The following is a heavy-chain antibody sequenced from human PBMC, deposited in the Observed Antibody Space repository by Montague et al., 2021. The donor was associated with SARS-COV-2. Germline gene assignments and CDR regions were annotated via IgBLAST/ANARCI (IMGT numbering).Heavy chain of an antibody. V-gene: IGHV4-34*01. CDR3: ARGQPAAVTFSGIWNGQRDYYYYMDV. D-gene: IGHD2-2*01. CDR2: INHSGSP. J-gene: IGHJ6*03. Sequence: SETLSLTCAVYGGSFSGHYWSWIRQPPGKGLEWIGEINHSGSPKYNPSLKSRVILLVDTSKNQFSLKLSSVTAADTAVYYCARGQPAAVTFSGIWNGQRDYYYYMDVWGKGTTVTVSS. CDR1: GGSFSGHY.